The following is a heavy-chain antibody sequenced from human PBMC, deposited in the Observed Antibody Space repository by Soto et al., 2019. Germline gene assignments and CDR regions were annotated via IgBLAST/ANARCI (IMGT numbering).Heavy chain of an antibody. CDR1: GFTFDDYA. CDR3: AKDPNRASYSSGPINPPA. D-gene: IGHD6-19*01. V-gene: IGHV3-9*01. Sequence: HPGGSLRLSCAASGFTFDDYAMHWVRQAPGKGLEWVSGISWNSGSIGYADSVKGRFTISRDNAKNSLYLQMNSLRAEDTALYYCAKDPNRASYSSGPINPPAWGQGTLVTVSS. J-gene: IGHJ5*02. CDR2: ISWNSGSI.